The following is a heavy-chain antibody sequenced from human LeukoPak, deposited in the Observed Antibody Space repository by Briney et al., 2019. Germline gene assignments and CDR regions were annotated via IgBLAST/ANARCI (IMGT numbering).Heavy chain of an antibody. J-gene: IGHJ5*02. Sequence: SQTLSLTCTVSGGSISSGNYYWSWIRQPAGKGLQWIGRIYATGSTNYNPSLQSRVTISVETSQNQFSLKLISVISAHTAGYYSARAVGSSESNWFDPWGQGTLATVSS. D-gene: IGHD3-10*01. CDR2: IYATGST. CDR1: GGSISSGNYY. V-gene: IGHV4-61*02. CDR3: ARAVGSSESNWFDP.